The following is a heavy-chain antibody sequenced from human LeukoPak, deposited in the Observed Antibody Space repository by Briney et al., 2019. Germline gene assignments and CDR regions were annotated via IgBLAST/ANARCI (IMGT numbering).Heavy chain of an antibody. D-gene: IGHD6-19*01. CDR1: GFTFGDYF. CDR2: ISSSGTTI. V-gene: IGHV3-11*01. Sequence: PGGSLRLSCAASGFTFGDYFMRWIRQAPGKWLEWVSYISSSGTTIYYADSVKGRFTISRDNAKNSLYLQMNSLRAEDTAVYYCASLGEQWLVQYLHYWGQGTLVTVSS. J-gene: IGHJ4*02. CDR3: ASLGEQWLVQYLHY.